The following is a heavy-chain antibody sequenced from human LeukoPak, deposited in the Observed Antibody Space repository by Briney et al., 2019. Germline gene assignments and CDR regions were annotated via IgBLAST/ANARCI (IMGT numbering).Heavy chain of an antibody. CDR3: AKDDAWLRFGE. CDR2: INHSGST. CDR1: GGSISSSSYY. V-gene: IGHV4-39*07. D-gene: IGHD3-10*01. J-gene: IGHJ4*02. Sequence: PSETLSLTCTVSGGSISSSSYYWSWIRQPPGKGLEWIGEINHSGSTNYNPSLKSRVTISVDTSKNQFSLKLSSVTAADTAVYYCAKDDAWLRFGEWSQGTLVTVSS.